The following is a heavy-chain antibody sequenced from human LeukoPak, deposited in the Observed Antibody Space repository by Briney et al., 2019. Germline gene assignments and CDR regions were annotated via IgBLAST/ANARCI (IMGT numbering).Heavy chain of an antibody. D-gene: IGHD3-22*01. V-gene: IGHV4-39*01. CDR2: MYYSGST. CDR3: ARHGIITTTIIVIPNWFDP. J-gene: IGHJ5*02. Sequence: SETLSLTCTVSGGSISSYHWGWIRQPPGKGLEWIGSMYYSGSTYYNPSLKSRVTISVDTSKNQFSLKLRSVTAADTAVYYCARHGIITTTIIVIPNWFDPWGQGTLVTVSS. CDR1: GGSISSYH.